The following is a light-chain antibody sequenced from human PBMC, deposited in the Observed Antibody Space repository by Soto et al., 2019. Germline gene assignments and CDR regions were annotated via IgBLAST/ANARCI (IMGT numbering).Light chain of an antibody. Sequence: VMTQSTTTLSVSPGERATLSCRASHSVGSNLAWYQQNLGQAPRLLIYGASTRATGVPARFSGSGSATQFTLTISSLQSEDFGFYYCQQYKQWPVAFGGGTKV. V-gene: IGKV3-15*01. CDR1: HSVGSN. CDR3: QQYKQWPVA. J-gene: IGKJ4*01. CDR2: GAS.